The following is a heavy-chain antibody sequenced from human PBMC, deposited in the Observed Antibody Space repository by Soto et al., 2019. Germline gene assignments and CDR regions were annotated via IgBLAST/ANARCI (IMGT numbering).Heavy chain of an antibody. CDR1: GFTFSSYS. CDR3: ARDQIDILTGYSDIGDAFDY. J-gene: IGHJ4*02. V-gene: IGHV3-21*01. CDR2: ISSSSSYI. D-gene: IGHD3-9*01. Sequence: GGSLRLSCAASGFTFSSYSMNWVRQAPGKGLEWVSSISSSSSYIYYADSVKGRFTISRDNAKNSLYLQMNSLRAEDTAVYYCARDQIDILTGYSDIGDAFDYWGQGTLVTVSS.